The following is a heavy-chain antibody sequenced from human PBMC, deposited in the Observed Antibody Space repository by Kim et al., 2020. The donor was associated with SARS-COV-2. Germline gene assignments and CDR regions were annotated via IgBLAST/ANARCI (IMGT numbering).Heavy chain of an antibody. J-gene: IGHJ3*02. Sequence: PSRKSRVTISVDTSKNQFSLKLSSVTAADTAVYYCARELAVAGIDDAFDIWGQGTMVTVSS. CDR3: ARELAVAGIDDAFDI. V-gene: IGHV4-59*01. D-gene: IGHD6-19*01.